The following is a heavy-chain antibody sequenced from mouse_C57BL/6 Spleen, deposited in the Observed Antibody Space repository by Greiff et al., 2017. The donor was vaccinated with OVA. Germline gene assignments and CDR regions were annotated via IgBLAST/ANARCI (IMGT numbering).Heavy chain of an antibody. CDR1: GYTFTDYN. V-gene: IGHV1-22*01. Sequence: EVQLQQSGPELVKPGASVKMSCKASGYTFTDYNMHWVKQSHGKSLEWIGYINPNNGGTSYNQKFKGKATLTVNKSSSTAYMELRGLTSEDSAVYYCARSMITTFDYWGQGTTLTVSS. D-gene: IGHD2-4*01. CDR2: INPNNGGT. J-gene: IGHJ2*01. CDR3: ARSMITTFDY.